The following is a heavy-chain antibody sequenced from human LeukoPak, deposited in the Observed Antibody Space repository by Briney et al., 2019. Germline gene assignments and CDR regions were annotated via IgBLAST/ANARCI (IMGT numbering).Heavy chain of an antibody. CDR2: IYYSGST. J-gene: IGHJ4*02. V-gene: IGHV4-39*01. Sequence: SETLSLTCTVSGGSISSSSYYWGWIRQPPGKGLEWIGSIYYSGSTYYNPSLKSRVTISVGTSKNQFSLKLSSVTAADTAVYYCAGRYCSGGSCSGAPGYFDYWGQGTLVTVSS. D-gene: IGHD2-15*01. CDR1: GGSISSSSYY. CDR3: AGRYCSGGSCSGAPGYFDY.